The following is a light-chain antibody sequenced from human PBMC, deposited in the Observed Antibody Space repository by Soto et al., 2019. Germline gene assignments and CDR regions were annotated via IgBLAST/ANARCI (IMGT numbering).Light chain of an antibody. CDR1: QAISNY. V-gene: IGKV1-27*01. Sequence: DIQMTQSPSSLSASVGDRVTITCRASQAISNYLAWYQQKPGKVPKLLIYAASPLQSGVPSRFSGSGSGTAFTLTINSLQADDVATYYCQKYNSGTRTFGQGTKVEVK. J-gene: IGKJ1*01. CDR3: QKYNSGTRT. CDR2: AAS.